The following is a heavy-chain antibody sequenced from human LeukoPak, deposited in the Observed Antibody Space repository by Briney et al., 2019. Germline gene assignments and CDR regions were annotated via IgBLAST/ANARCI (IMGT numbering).Heavy chain of an antibody. CDR3: ARVSGGRHAYDY. Sequence: PGRSLRLSSAASGFTFSSYAMHWVLQAPGKGREGGAVISYDGSNKYYADSVKGRFTISRDNSKNTLYLQMNSLRGEDTAVYYCARVSGGRHAYDYWGQGTLVTVSS. J-gene: IGHJ4*02. CDR2: ISYDGSNK. CDR1: GFTFSSYA. D-gene: IGHD1-26*01. V-gene: IGHV3-30-3*01.